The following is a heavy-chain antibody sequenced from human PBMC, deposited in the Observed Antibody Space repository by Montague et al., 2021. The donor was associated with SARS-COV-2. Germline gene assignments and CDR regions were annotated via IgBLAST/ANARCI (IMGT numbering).Heavy chain of an antibody. CDR3: ARLGFVELWLNLGWFDP. CDR2: IYYIGRT. CDR1: GGSISNYF. Sequence: SETLSLTCTVSGGSISNYFWSWIRQPPGKGLEWVGYIYYIGRTNYNPSLKSRVTISVDTSKNQFSLKLRSVTAADTAVYYCARLGFVELWLNLGWFDPWGQGTLVTVSS. J-gene: IGHJ5*02. V-gene: IGHV4-59*08. D-gene: IGHD3-16*02.